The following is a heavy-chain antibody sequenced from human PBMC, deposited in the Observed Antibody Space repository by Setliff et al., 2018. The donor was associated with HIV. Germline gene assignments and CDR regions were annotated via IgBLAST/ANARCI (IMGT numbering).Heavy chain of an antibody. CDR2: IYYTGST. V-gene: IGHV4-59*08. D-gene: IGHD6-13*01. CDR1: SGSFGSYY. CDR3: ARHWYSSSWYHVFDI. J-gene: IGHJ3*02. Sequence: PSETLSLTCAVNSGSFGSYYWSWLRQSPGKGLEWIASIYYTGSTYYNPSLKSRVTISVDTSKNQFSLKLSSVTAADTAVYYCARHWYSSSWYHVFDIWGQGTMVTVSS.